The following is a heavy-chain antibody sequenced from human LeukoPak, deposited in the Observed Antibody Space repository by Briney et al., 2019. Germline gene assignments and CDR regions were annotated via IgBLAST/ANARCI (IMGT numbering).Heavy chain of an antibody. V-gene: IGHV3-48*01. CDR2: ISSSSSTI. CDR1: GFTFSSYG. Sequence: GGSLRLSCAASGFTFSSYGMNWVRQAPGKGLEWVSYISSSSSTIYYADSVKGRFTISRDNAKNSLYLQMNSLRAEDTAVYYCAREDASAAFDIWGQGTMVTVSS. CDR3: AREDASAAFDI. J-gene: IGHJ3*02.